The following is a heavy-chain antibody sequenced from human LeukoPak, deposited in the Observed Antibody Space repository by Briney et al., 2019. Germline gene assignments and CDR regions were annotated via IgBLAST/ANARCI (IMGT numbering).Heavy chain of an antibody. CDR1: GFTVSSNY. CDR3: TSAIVGVTDY. J-gene: IGHJ4*02. Sequence: GGSLRLSCAASGFTVSSNYMTWVRQAPGQGLEWVSVIYFGGTTYYADSVKGRFTISRDNSKNTVYLQMNSLRVEDTAVYYCTSAIVGVTDYWGQGTLVIVSS. V-gene: IGHV3-53*01. D-gene: IGHD1-26*01. CDR2: IYFGGTT.